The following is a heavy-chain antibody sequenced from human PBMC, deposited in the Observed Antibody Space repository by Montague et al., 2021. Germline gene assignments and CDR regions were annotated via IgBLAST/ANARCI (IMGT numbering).Heavy chain of an antibody. CDR1: GFSFSTYS. Sequence: SLRLSCAASGFSFSTYSMNWVRQAPGKGLEWVSYISSSGSTIYYADSVKGRFTISRDNAKDSLYPQMNSLRDEDTAFYYCARPYGSGIFQAWGQGTLVTVSS. CDR2: ISSSGSTI. CDR3: ARPYGSGIFQA. D-gene: IGHD3-10*01. J-gene: IGHJ5*02. V-gene: IGHV3-48*02.